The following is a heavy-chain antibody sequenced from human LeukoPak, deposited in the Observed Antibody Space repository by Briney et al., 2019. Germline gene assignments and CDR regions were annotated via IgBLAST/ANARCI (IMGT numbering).Heavy chain of an antibody. V-gene: IGHV3-21*01. CDR1: GFTLSDYH. D-gene: IGHD3-10*01. J-gene: IGHJ5*02. Sequence: PGGSLRLSCAASGFTLSDYHMNWVRQAPGKGLEWLSSITTISHYIYYAGAVRGRFTISRDNAKNSLYLQMNSLRGEDTAVYYCARSGGPGTYHQLRYNWFDPWGREPWSPSPQ. CDR2: ITTISHYI. CDR3: ARSGGPGTYHQLRYNWFDP.